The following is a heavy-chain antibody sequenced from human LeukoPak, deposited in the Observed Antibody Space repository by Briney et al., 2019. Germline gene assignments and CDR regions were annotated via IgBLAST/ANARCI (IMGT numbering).Heavy chain of an antibody. CDR2: ISYDGSNK. J-gene: IGHJ6*02. D-gene: IGHD2-2*01. Sequence: GRSLRLSCAASGFTFSNSPMHWVRQAPGKGLEWVAVISYDGSNKYYADSVKGRFTISRDNAKNTLYLQMNSLRAEDTAVYYCAREGPYCSSTSCYYYYGMDVWGQGTTVTVSS. CDR1: GFTFSNSP. V-gene: IGHV3-30-3*01. CDR3: AREGPYCSSTSCYYYYGMDV.